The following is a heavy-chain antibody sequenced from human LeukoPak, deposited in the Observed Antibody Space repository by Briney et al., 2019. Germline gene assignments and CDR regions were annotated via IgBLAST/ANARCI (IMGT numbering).Heavy chain of an antibody. D-gene: IGHD2-21*02. CDR3: ARDIHIVVVTANYDAFDI. J-gene: IGHJ3*02. V-gene: IGHV1-69*05. CDR2: IIPIFGTA. Sequence: GASVKVSCKASGGTFSSYAISWVRQAPGQGLEWMGGIIPIFGTANYAQKFQGRVTITTDESTSTAYMELSSLRSEDTAVYYCARDIHIVVVTANYDAFDIWGQGTMVTVSS. CDR1: GGTFSSYA.